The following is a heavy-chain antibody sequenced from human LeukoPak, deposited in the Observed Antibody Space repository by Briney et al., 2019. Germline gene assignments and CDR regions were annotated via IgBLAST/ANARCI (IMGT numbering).Heavy chain of an antibody. Sequence: PGGSLRLSCAASGFTFSSYEMNWVRQAPGKGLEWVSYISSSGSTIYYADSVKGRFTISRDNAKNSLYLQMNSLRAEDTAVYYCARSWLEYYYDSSGYQMGNNWFDPWGQGTLVTVSS. V-gene: IGHV3-48*03. CDR2: ISSSGSTI. J-gene: IGHJ5*02. D-gene: IGHD3-22*01. CDR1: GFTFSSYE. CDR3: ARSWLEYYYDSSGYQMGNNWFDP.